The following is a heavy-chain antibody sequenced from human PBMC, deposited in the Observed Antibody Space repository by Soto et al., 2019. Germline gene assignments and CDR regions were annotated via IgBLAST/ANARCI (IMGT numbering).Heavy chain of an antibody. V-gene: IGHV6-1*01. Sequence: SQTLSLTCAISGDSVSSKSVAWNWIRQSPSRGLEWLGRTYYRSKWYNDYAVSVKSRLTVNPDTSKNQFSLQLNSVTPEDTAVYYCARASGYLDYWGQGTLVTVSS. J-gene: IGHJ4*02. CDR1: GDSVSSKSVA. CDR3: ARASGYLDY. D-gene: IGHD6-13*01. CDR2: TYYRSKWYN.